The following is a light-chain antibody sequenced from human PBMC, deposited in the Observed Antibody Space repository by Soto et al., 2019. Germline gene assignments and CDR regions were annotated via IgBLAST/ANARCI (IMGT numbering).Light chain of an antibody. J-gene: IGKJ1*01. CDR1: QSISTY. V-gene: IGKV1-39*01. CDR3: QQSHSGKT. CDR2: GAS. Sequence: DIQMTHSPSSLSASVGDRVTISCRASQSISTYLNWYQQKPGKAPKVLIYGASSLPSGVPSRFSGSGSETDFALIISSLQPDDFATYYCQQSHSGKTFGQGTKVDNK.